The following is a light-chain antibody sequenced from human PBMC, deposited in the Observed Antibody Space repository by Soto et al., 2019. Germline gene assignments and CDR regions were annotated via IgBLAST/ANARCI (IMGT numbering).Light chain of an antibody. Sequence: SALTQPRSVSGSPGQSVTISCTGTSSDVGGYNYVSWYQQHPGRAPKLMIYDVSKRPSGVPDRFSGSKSGNTASLTISGLQAEDEAAYYCCSYAGGYSFVFGTGTKLTVL. CDR1: SSDVGGYNY. CDR2: DVS. CDR3: CSYAGGYSFV. V-gene: IGLV2-11*01. J-gene: IGLJ1*01.